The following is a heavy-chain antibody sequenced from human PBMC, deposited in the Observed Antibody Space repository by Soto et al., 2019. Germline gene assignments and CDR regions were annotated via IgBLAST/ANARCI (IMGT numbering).Heavy chain of an antibody. CDR3: AREGASGFGMDV. V-gene: IGHV4-38-2*02. D-gene: IGHD1-26*01. Sequence: SETLSLTCGVSGYSINSGYYWGWIRQPPGKGLEWIGSVFHSGTTYQNPSLKTRATILLDTSKNQFPLKLSSVTAADTAVYYCAREGASGFGMDVWGQGTTVTVSS. CDR2: VFHSGTT. J-gene: IGHJ6*02. CDR1: GYSINSGYY.